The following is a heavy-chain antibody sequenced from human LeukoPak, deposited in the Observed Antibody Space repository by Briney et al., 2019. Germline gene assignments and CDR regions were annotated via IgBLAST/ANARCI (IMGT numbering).Heavy chain of an antibody. Sequence: ASVKVSCKASGGTFSSYAISWVRQAPGQGLEWMGWISAYNGNTNYAQKLQGRVTMTTGTSTSTAYMELRSLRSDDTAVYYCARDPLTDYDFWSGYSYFDYWGQGTLVTVSS. CDR1: GGTFSSYA. V-gene: IGHV1-18*01. CDR2: ISAYNGNT. D-gene: IGHD3-3*01. J-gene: IGHJ4*02. CDR3: ARDPLTDYDFWSGYSYFDY.